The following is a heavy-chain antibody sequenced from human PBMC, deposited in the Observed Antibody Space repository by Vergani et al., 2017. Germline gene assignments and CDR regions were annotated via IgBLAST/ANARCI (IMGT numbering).Heavy chain of an antibody. CDR2: IYHSGST. D-gene: IGHD4-23*01. J-gene: IGHJ5*02. V-gene: IGHV4-38-2*01. CDR3: ARHGNPPSNLAAPLAT. CDR1: GYSISSGYY. Sequence: QVQLQESGPGLVKPSETLSLTCVVSGYSISSGYYWGWIRQPPGKGLEWIGGIYHSGSTYYNPSLKSRVTISLDTSNNQFSLKVHSVTAADTAVYYCARHGNPPSNLAAPLATWGQGSLVTVSS.